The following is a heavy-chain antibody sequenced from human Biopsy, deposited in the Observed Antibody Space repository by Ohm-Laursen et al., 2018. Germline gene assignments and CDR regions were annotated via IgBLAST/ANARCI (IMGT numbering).Heavy chain of an antibody. Sequence: SQTLSLTCTVSGVSINTGGYYWTWIRQRPGTGLEWIGYIHYSGNTLYNPSLKSRLTISVDTSRNQFSLKLTSVTAADTALYYCTRAGGGKIYGLWGQGTLVTVSS. CDR3: TRAGGGKIYGL. V-gene: IGHV4-31*03. CDR1: GVSINTGGYY. CDR2: IHYSGNT. J-gene: IGHJ4*02. D-gene: IGHD3-16*01.